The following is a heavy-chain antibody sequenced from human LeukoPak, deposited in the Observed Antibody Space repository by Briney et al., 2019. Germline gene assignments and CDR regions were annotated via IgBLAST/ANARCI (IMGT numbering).Heavy chain of an antibody. CDR1: GYTFTIYY. CDR3: ARDPVRFGETKLYYYGMDV. D-gene: IGHD3-10*01. CDR2: INPSGGST. Sequence: ASVKVSCKASGYTFTIYYMHWVRQAPGQGLEWMGIINPSGGSTSYAQKFQGRVTMTRDTSTSTVYMELSSLRSEDTAVYYCARDPVRFGETKLYYYGMDVWGQGTTVTVSS. J-gene: IGHJ6*02. V-gene: IGHV1-46*01.